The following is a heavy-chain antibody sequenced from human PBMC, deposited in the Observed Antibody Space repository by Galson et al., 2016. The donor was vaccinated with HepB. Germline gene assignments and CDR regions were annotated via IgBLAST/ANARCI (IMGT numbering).Heavy chain of an antibody. Sequence: SLRLSCAASGFTFSNHGMHWVRQAPGKGLEWLTVVWYDGSNKYYADSVKGRFTISRDNAKNTVSLQMNSLRAEDTAVYYCARTARYHSFFDYWGQGALVTVSS. D-gene: IGHD1-14*01. CDR1: GFTFSNHG. V-gene: IGHV3-33*01. J-gene: IGHJ4*02. CDR2: VWYDGSNK. CDR3: ARTARYHSFFDY.